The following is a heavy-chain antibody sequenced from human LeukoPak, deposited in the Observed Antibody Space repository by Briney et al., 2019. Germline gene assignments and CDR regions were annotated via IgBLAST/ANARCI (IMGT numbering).Heavy chain of an antibody. CDR3: ARDNSIHERGWWFDP. J-gene: IGHJ5*02. Sequence: ASVKVSCKASGYTFTGYYMHWVRQAPGQRLEWMGWINPNGAYTNYAQKFQRRVTITRDTSISTAYMELRSLKSDDTAVYYCARDNSIHERGWWFDPWGQGTLVTVSS. CDR1: GYTFTGYY. V-gene: IGHV1-2*02. D-gene: IGHD4-23*01. CDR2: INPNGAYT.